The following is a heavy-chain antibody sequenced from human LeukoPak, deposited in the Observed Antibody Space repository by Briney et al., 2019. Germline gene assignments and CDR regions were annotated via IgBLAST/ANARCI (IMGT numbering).Heavy chain of an antibody. CDR3: AKGGHCTSTSCYYFDS. D-gene: IGHD2-2*01. V-gene: IGHV3-33*06. CDR2: IWDNGNNK. Sequence: PGSSLRLSCAASGFTFSNSDMHWVRQAPGKGLEWVAVIWDNGNNKYYGDSVNGRFTISRDNSKNTLHLQMSSLRPEDSAIYYCAKGGHCTSTSCYYFDSWGQGALVTVSA. CDR1: GFTFSNSD. J-gene: IGHJ4*02.